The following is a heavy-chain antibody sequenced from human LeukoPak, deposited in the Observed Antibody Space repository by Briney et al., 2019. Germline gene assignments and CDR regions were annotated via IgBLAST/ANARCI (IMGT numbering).Heavy chain of an antibody. CDR3: ARVVRQWLVTIDY. Sequence: ASVKVSCKASGYTFTSYDINGVRQATGQGLEWMGWMNPNSGNTGYAQKFQGRVTMTRNTSISTAYMELSSLRPEDTAVYYCARVVRQWLVTIDYWGQGTLVTVSS. CDR2: MNPNSGNT. D-gene: IGHD6-19*01. J-gene: IGHJ4*02. V-gene: IGHV1-8*01. CDR1: GYTFTSYD.